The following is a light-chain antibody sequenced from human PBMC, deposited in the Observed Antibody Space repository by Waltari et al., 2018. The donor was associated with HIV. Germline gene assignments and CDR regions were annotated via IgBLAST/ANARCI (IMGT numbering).Light chain of an antibody. CDR2: QDT. CDR3: QAFDSSTVV. Sequence: SYELTQLPSVSVSPGQTARITCSGVKLGDKYACWYQPRPGQSPVLVIYQDTKRPSGIPKRVAGSKTGNAATLTCSGTQAMDEADYYCQAFDSSTVVFGGETKLTVL. V-gene: IGLV3-1*01. CDR1: KLGDKY. J-gene: IGLJ2*01.